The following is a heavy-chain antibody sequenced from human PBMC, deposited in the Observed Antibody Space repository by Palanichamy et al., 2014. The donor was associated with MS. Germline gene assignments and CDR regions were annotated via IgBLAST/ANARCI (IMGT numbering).Heavy chain of an antibody. CDR3: ARDAAPDYSPFDV. D-gene: IGHD3-10*01. CDR2: INPNSGGT. Sequence: GWINPNSGGTNYAQKFQGRVTMTRDTSISTAYMELSRLRSDDTAVYYCARDAAPDYSPFDVWGQGTTVTVSS. V-gene: IGHV1-2*02. J-gene: IGHJ6*02.